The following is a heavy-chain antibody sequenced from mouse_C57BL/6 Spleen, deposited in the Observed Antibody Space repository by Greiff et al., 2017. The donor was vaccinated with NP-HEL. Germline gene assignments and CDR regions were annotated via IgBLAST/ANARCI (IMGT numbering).Heavy chain of an antibody. J-gene: IGHJ4*01. V-gene: IGHV1-80*01. CDR1: GYAFSSYW. D-gene: IGHD2-13*01. CDR2: IYPGDGDT. Sequence: QVQLQQSGAELVKPGASVKISCKASGYAFSSYWMNWVKQRPGKGLEWIGQIYPGDGDTNYNGKFKGKATLTADKSSSTAYMQLSSLTSEDSAVYFGARDYYDDPYYAMDYWGQGTSVTVSS. CDR3: ARDYYDDPYYAMDY.